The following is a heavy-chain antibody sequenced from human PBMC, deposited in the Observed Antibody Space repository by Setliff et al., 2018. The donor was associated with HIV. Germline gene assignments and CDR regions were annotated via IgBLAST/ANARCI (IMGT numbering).Heavy chain of an antibody. CDR2: LNTNTWNP. CDR1: GYTFTSYA. V-gene: IGHV7-4-1*01. Sequence: ASVKVSCKASGYTFTSYAMNWVRQAPGQGLEWMGWLNTNTWNPTYAQGFTGRFDFSSDTSVRTAYLQIVGLKTEDTAVYFCARDDYANTDLDFWGPGTLVTVSS. CDR3: ARDDYANTDLDF. J-gene: IGHJ4*02. D-gene: IGHD4-17*01.